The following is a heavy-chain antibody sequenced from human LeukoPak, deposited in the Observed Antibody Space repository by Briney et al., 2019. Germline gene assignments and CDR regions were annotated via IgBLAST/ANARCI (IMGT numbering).Heavy chain of an antibody. V-gene: IGHV4-30-4*08. CDR3: ARGGGSGWYGIDY. CDR1: GGSISSGDYY. J-gene: IGHJ4*02. Sequence: SQTLSLTCTVSGGSISSGDYYWSWIRQPPGKGLEWIGEINHSGSTDYNPSLKSRVTISVDTSKNQFSLKLSSVTAADTAVYYCARGGGSGWYGIDYWGQGTLVTVSS. D-gene: IGHD6-19*01. CDR2: INHSGST.